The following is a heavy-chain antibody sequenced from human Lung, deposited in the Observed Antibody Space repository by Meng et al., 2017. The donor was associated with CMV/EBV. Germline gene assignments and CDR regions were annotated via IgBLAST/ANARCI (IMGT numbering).Heavy chain of an antibody. J-gene: IGHJ6*02. CDR3: ARVNVPAANYYHYYGMDV. Sequence: GGSLRLSCAAAGFTSSSYAMHWVRQAPGKGLEWVAVISYDGSNKYYADSVKGRFTISRDNSKNTLYLQMNSLRAEDTAVYYCARVNVPAANYYHYYGMDVWGQGTTVTVSS. D-gene: IGHD2-2*01. CDR1: GFTSSSYA. V-gene: IGHV3-30*04. CDR2: ISYDGSNK.